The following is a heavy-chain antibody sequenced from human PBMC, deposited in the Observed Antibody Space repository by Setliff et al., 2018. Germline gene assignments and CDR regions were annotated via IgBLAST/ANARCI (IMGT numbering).Heavy chain of an antibody. V-gene: IGHV1-69*13. Sequence: SVKVSCKASGGTFRTDGFSWVRQAPGQGLEWMGRIIPVFRTANYAQKFRGRVTITADEVARTAYMELSTLRSEDTAVYYRARDTRDKYDSSGYYLSLDSWGQGSLVTVSS. CDR1: GGTFRTDG. CDR2: IIPVFRTA. D-gene: IGHD3-22*01. J-gene: IGHJ4*02. CDR3: ARDTRDKYDSSGYYLSLDS.